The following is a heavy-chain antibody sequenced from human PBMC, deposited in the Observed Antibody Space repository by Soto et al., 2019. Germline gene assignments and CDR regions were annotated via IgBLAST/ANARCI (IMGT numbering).Heavy chain of an antibody. CDR3: ARLITIFGVVINYFDN. D-gene: IGHD3-3*01. CDR1: GGSISSGGYS. CDR2: IYHSGST. J-gene: IGHJ4*02. Sequence: SETLSLTCAVSGGSISSGGYSWSWIRQPPGKGLEWIGYIYHSGSTYYNPSLKSRVTISVDRSKNQFSLKLSSVTAADTAVYYCARLITIFGVVINYFDNGGQGTLVTVSS. V-gene: IGHV4-30-2*01.